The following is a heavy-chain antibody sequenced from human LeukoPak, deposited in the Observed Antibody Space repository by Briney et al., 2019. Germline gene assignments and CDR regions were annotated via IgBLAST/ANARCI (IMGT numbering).Heavy chain of an antibody. CDR1: GDTFIPYY. Sequence: ASVKVSCKASGDTFIPYYIHWVRQAPGQGLEWMGIMNPSTDTTRSAQRFQGRVTMTRHKSTNTVHMELSSLRPEDTAVYYCTTPGLTNFGDPSAAEYFQHWGQGTLVTVSS. CDR2: MNPSTDTT. J-gene: IGHJ1*01. D-gene: IGHD3-3*01. CDR3: TTPGLTNFGDPSAAEYFQH. V-gene: IGHV1-46*01.